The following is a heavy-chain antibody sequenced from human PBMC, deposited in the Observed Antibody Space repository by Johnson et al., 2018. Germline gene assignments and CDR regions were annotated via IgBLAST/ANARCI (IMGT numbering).Heavy chain of an antibody. V-gene: IGHV4-59*01. D-gene: IGHD1-26*01. Sequence: QVQLQESGPGLVKPSETLSLTCTVSGGSISSYYWSWIRQPPGKGLEWIGYIYYRGSTNYNPSLQSRVTISVDTSKNQFSLKLSSVTAADTAVYYCARGAGDYYYCYGMDVWGQGTTVTVSS. CDR3: ARGAGDYYYCYGMDV. CDR1: GGSISSYY. CDR2: IYYRGST. J-gene: IGHJ6*02.